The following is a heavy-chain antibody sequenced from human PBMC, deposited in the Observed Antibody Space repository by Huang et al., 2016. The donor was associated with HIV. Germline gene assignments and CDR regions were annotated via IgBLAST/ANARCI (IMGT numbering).Heavy chain of an antibody. CDR3: MRGAGGSSSDY. V-gene: IGHV3-74*01. CDR1: GFTFSAYW. J-gene: IGHJ4*02. CDR2: IRADGSAT. Sequence: EVQLVESGGGLAQPGESLRLSCAASGFTFSAYWMHWVRQVPGKGLGGVSQIRADGSATDYADSVKGRFTISRDNAKNTLYLQMNSLKVEDTAVYYCMRGAGGSSSDYWGQGTLVTVSS. D-gene: IGHD6-13*01.